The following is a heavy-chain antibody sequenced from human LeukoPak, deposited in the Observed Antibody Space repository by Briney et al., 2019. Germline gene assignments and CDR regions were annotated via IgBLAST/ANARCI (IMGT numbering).Heavy chain of an antibody. CDR3: ARDSYGSGSNHDY. Sequence: SETLSLTCSVSGGSISSSSYYWGWIRQPPGKGLEWIGSVYYSGTTYYNPSLKSRFTISVATSRNKFSLSLTSVTVADTAVYFCARDSYGSGSNHDYWGQGILVTVSS. D-gene: IGHD3-10*01. V-gene: IGHV4-39*07. J-gene: IGHJ4*02. CDR2: VYYSGTT. CDR1: GGSISSSSYY.